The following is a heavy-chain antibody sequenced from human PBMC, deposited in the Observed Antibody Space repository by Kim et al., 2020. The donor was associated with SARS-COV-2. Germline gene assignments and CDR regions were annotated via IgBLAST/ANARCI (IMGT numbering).Heavy chain of an antibody. V-gene: IGHV3-23*01. D-gene: IGHD6-19*01. Sequence: DSGKGRFTNSRENSKNTLYLQMNSLRAEDTAVYYCAKDLYGGYSSGWYSDYWGQGTLVTVSS. J-gene: IGHJ4*02. CDR3: AKDLYGGYSSGWYSDY.